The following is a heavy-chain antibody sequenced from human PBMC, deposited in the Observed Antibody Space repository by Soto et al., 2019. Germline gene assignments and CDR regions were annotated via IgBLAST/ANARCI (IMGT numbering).Heavy chain of an antibody. V-gene: IGHV4-30-4*01. CDR2: IHDSGNT. J-gene: IGHJ5*02. Sequence: VQLQESGPGLVTPSQTLSLTCTVFGGSVSIGDYLWSWIRQRPGKGLEWIGYIHDSGNTYYNPSLKSRVTTSLDTSENQFSLKVTSMTAADTAVYFCARARGGDSGDYASLFDRWGQGNLVTVSS. D-gene: IGHD4-17*01. CDR1: GGSVSIGDYL. CDR3: ARARGGDSGDYASLFDR.